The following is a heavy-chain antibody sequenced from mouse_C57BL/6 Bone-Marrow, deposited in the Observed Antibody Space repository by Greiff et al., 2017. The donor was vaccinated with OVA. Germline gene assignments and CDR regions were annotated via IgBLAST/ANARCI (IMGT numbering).Heavy chain of an antibody. CDR1: GYTFTSYD. CDR2: IYPRDGST. V-gene: IGHV1-85*01. CDR3: ARSGGDGYYVRY. Sequence: QVQLQQSGPELVKPGASVKLSCKASGYTFTSYDINWVKQRPGQGLEWIGWIYPRDGSTTYTEKFKGKATLTVDTSSSTAYMELHSLTSEDSAVYFCARSGGDGYYVRYWGQGTTLTVSS. D-gene: IGHD2-3*01. J-gene: IGHJ2*01.